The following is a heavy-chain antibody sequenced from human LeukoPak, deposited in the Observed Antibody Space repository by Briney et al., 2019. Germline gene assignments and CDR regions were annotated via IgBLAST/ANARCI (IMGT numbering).Heavy chain of an antibody. CDR1: GFTFSRYA. V-gene: IGHV3-23*01. CDR2: IDGSGGAI. CDR3: ARPDNYGYYFEY. D-gene: IGHD5-18*01. J-gene: IGHJ4*02. Sequence: GGSLRLSCGASGFTFSRYAMSWVRQAPGKGLQWVSQIDGSGGAIYYADSVRGRFTISRDNSKNTLFMEMNSLRAEDTAVYYCARPDNYGYYFEYWGQGTLVTVSS.